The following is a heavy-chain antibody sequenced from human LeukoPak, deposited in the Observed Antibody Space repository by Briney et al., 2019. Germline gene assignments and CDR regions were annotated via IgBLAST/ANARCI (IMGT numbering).Heavy chain of an antibody. Sequence: PGGSLRLSCAASGFTFSNYWMHGVRQAPGKGLEWLSYISRSGSTIYYADSVKGRFTVSRDNAKNSLYLQMNTLRAEDTAVYYCARDGYNSFDCWGQGTLVTVSS. V-gene: IGHV3-48*04. CDR1: GFTFSNYW. CDR2: ISRSGSTI. J-gene: IGHJ4*02. CDR3: ARDGYNSFDC. D-gene: IGHD5-24*01.